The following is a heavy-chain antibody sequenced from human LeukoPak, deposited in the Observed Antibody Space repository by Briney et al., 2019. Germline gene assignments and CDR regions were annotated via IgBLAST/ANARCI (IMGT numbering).Heavy chain of an antibody. D-gene: IGHD1-14*01. CDR3: PGSLGPDMNSYYGMDV. Sequence: PGRSLRLSCAASGFTLSFYGMHWVRQAPGKGLEWVAVIWDDGDNKYYGDSVKGRFTISSDNSKDTVYLQLNSLRAEDTAVYYCPGSLGPDMNSYYGMDVWGQGPTVPVPS. CDR2: IWDDGDNK. V-gene: IGHV3-33*01. J-gene: IGHJ6*02. CDR1: GFTLSFYG.